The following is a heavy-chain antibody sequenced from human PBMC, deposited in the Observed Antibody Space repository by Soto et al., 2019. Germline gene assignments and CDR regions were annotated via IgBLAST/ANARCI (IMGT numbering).Heavy chain of an antibody. V-gene: IGHV1-18*01. CDR2: ISAYNGNT. D-gene: IGHD2-2*02. Sequence: ASVKVSCKASGYTFTSYGISWVRQAPGQGLEWMGWISAYNGNTNYAQKLQGRVTMTTDTSTSTAYMELRSLRSDDTAVYYCARDPDPPAPIHASNWFDPWGQGTLVTVPS. CDR1: GYTFTSYG. CDR3: ARDPDPPAPIHASNWFDP. J-gene: IGHJ5*02.